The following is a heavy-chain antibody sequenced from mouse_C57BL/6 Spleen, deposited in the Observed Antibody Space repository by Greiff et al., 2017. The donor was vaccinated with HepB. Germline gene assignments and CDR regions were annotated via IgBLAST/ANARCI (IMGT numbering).Heavy chain of an antibody. V-gene: IGHV1-19*01. J-gene: IGHJ2*01. CDR1: GYTFTDYY. CDR3: ASDSNHEALDY. D-gene: IGHD2-5*01. Sequence: EVQLQQSGPVLVKPGASVKMSCKASGYTFTDYYMNWVKQSHGKSLEWIGVINPYNGGTSYNQKFKGKATLTVDKSSSTAYMELNSLTSEDSAVYYCASDSNHEALDYWGQGTTLTVSS. CDR2: INPYNGGT.